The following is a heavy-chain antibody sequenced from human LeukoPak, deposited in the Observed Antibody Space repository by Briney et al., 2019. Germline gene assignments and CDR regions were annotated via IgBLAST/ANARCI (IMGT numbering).Heavy chain of an antibody. CDR1: GFTFSSYS. V-gene: IGHV3-48*01. J-gene: IGHJ6*02. D-gene: IGHD6-19*01. CDR3: ARDNSSGWSDFHYYGMDV. CDR2: ISSGGSPT. Sequence: PGGSLRLSCAASGFTFSSYSMNWVRQAPGKGLEWISYISSGGSPTYYADSVKGRFVISRDSAKNSLYLRMNSLRAEGTAVYYCARDNSSGWSDFHYYGMDVWGQGTTVIVSS.